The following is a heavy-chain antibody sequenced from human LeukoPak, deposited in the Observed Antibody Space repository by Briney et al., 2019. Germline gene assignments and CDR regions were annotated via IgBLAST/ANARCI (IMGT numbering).Heavy chain of an antibody. V-gene: IGHV1-3*01. CDR2: INGGSGNT. CDR3: ANPRYGSSGYYYVD. J-gene: IGHJ4*02. Sequence: ASVKVSCKASGYTFTDYTMHWLRQAPGQRLDWMGWINGGSGNTKYSPEFQGRVTITRDTSASTAYMELSSLRSEDTAAYYCANPRYGSSGYYYVDWGQGTLVTVSS. D-gene: IGHD3-22*01. CDR1: GYTFTDYT.